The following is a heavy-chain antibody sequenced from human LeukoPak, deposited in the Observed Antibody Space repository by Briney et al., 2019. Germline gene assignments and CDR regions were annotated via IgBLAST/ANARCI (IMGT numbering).Heavy chain of an antibody. Sequence: GGSLRLSCTVSGFTFPTYSMNWVRQAPGKGLEWVASITATGAATYYADSVQGRFTVSRDNARDSMSLQMNSLRAGDTAVYYCTRGPTTGYSTSWNSYYFDYWGQGTLVTVSS. CDR2: ITATGAAT. CDR1: GFTFPTYS. V-gene: IGHV3-21*01. CDR3: TRGPTTGYSTSWNSYYFDY. J-gene: IGHJ4*02. D-gene: IGHD6-13*01.